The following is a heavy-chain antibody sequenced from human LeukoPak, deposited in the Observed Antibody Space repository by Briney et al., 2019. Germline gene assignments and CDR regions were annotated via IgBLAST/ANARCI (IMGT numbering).Heavy chain of an antibody. Sequence: GGSLRLSCEASGFTFSGYEMNWVRQAPGKGLEWVSSISSSSSYIYYADSVKGRFSISRDNAKNSLYLQMNSLRAEDTAVYYCARGRSNVWYSSSWAFEYCGQGTLVTVSS. CDR3: ARGRSNVWYSSSWAFEY. CDR2: ISSSSSYI. V-gene: IGHV3-21*01. J-gene: IGHJ4*02. D-gene: IGHD6-13*01. CDR1: GFTFSGYE.